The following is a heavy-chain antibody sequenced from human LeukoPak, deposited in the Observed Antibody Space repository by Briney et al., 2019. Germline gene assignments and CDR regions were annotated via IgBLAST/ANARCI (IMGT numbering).Heavy chain of an antibody. Sequence: SETLSLTCAVYGGSFSDYYWSWIRQPPGKGLEWIGEINHSGSTNYNPSLKSRVTISVDTSKNQSSLNLSSVTDADTAVYDFVREKDIVVLPAGMLAYWYFDLWGRGTLVTVSS. D-gene: IGHD2-2*01. CDR3: VREKDIVVLPAGMLAYWYFDL. CDR2: INHSGST. V-gene: IGHV4-34*01. J-gene: IGHJ2*01. CDR1: GGSFSDYY.